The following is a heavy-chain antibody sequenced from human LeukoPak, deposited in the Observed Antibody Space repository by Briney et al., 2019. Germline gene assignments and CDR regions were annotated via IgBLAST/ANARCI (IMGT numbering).Heavy chain of an antibody. CDR2: IYYSGST. Sequence: PSETLSLTCTVSGGSISSGGYYWSWIRQHPGKGLEWIGYIYYSGSTYYNPSLKSRVTISVDTSKNQFSLKLSSVTAADTAVYYCARANSGYEYFDYWGQGTLATVSS. CDR1: GGSISSGGYY. J-gene: IGHJ4*02. D-gene: IGHD5-12*01. V-gene: IGHV4-31*03. CDR3: ARANSGYEYFDY.